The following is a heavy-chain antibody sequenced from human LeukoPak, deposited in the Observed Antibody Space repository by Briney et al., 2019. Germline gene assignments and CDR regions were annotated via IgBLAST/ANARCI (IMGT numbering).Heavy chain of an antibody. CDR1: GYTFTVYF. D-gene: IGHD3-22*01. V-gene: IGHV1-2*02. Sequence: GASVKVSCKASGYTFTVYFMHWVRPAPGQGLEWMGWINPNSGGTNYAQKFQGRVTMTRDTSISTAYMELSRLRSDDTAVYYCARELNYDSSGYYFDYWGQGTLVTVSS. CDR2: INPNSGGT. J-gene: IGHJ4*02. CDR3: ARELNYDSSGYYFDY.